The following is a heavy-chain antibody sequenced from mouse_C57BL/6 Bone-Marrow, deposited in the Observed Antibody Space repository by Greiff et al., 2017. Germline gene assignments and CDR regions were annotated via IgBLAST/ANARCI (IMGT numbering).Heavy chain of an antibody. CDR3: TRRAYYSNFDY. CDR1: GFTFSDAW. CDR2: IRNKANNHAT. Sequence: EVNVVESGGGLVQPGGSMKLSCAASGFTFSDAWMDWVRQSPEKGLEWVAEIRNKANNHATYYAESVKGRFTISRDDSKSSVYLQMNSLRAEDTGIYYCTRRAYYSNFDYWGQGTTLTVSS. V-gene: IGHV6-6*01. J-gene: IGHJ2*01. D-gene: IGHD2-5*01.